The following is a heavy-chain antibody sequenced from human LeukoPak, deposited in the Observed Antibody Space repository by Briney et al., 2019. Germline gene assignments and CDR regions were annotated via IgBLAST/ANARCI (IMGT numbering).Heavy chain of an antibody. D-gene: IGHD1-26*01. V-gene: IGHV3-30*02. J-gene: IGHJ6*03. CDR2: IRYDGSNE. Sequence: GGSLRLSCAASGFTFTGYPMHWVRQPPGKGLEWVAFIRYDGSNEYYADSVKGRFTISRDNSKNTLYLQMNSLRAEDTAVYYCARGGSYSYYYYYMDVWGKGTTVTVSS. CDR1: GFTFTGYP. CDR3: ARGGSYSYYYYYMDV.